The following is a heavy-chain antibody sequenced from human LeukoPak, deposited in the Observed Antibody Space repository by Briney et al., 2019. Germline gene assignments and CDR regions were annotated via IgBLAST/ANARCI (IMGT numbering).Heavy chain of an antibody. CDR2: ISSSSSYI. Sequence: PGGSLRLSCAASGFTFSSYSMNWVRQAPGKGLEWVSSISSSSSYIYYADSVKGRFTISRDNAKNSLYLQMNSLRAEDTAVYYCAREQYGDYEARGAFDIWGQGTMVTVSS. CDR1: GFTFSSYS. J-gene: IGHJ3*02. CDR3: AREQYGDYEARGAFDI. V-gene: IGHV3-21*01. D-gene: IGHD4-17*01.